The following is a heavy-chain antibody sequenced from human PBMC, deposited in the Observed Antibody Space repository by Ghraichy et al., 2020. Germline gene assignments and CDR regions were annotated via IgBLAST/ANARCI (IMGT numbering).Heavy chain of an antibody. V-gene: IGHV1-24*01. Sequence: ASVKVSCKVSGYTLTELSMHWVRQAPGKGLEWMGGFDPEDGETIYAQKFQGRVTMTEDTSTDTAYMELSSLRSEDTAVYYCATSRDITIFGVDSMVRGVIPKWYYFDYWGQGTLVTVSS. CDR2: FDPEDGET. D-gene: IGHD3-10*01. CDR3: ATSRDITIFGVDSMVRGVIPKWYYFDY. CDR1: GYTLTELS. J-gene: IGHJ4*02.